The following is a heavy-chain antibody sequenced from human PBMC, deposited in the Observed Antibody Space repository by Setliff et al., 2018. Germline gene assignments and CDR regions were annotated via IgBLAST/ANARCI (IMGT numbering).Heavy chain of an antibody. CDR3: ARDRGGSGSFNWFDP. D-gene: IGHD3-10*01. V-gene: IGHV4-31*03. CDR1: GGSISSGGYY. CDR2: IYYSGST. Sequence: SETLSLTCTVSGGSISSGGYYWSWIRQHPGKGLEWIGYIYYSGSTYYNPSLKSRVTISVDTSKNPFSLKLSSVTAADTAVYYCARDRGGSGSFNWFDPWGQGTQVTVSS. J-gene: IGHJ5*02.